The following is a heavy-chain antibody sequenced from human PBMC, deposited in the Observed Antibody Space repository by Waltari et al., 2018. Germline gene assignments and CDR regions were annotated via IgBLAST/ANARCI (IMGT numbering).Heavy chain of an antibody. Sequence: QVQLVQSGAEVKKPGSSVKVSCKASGGTFSSYTISWVRQAPGQGLEWMGRVIPILGIANDAQKFQGRVKITAEKSTGTAYRELSSLRSEDTAVYYCAVKMREAMDVWGQGTTVTVSS. CDR2: VIPILGIA. V-gene: IGHV1-69*02. J-gene: IGHJ6*02. CDR3: AVKMREAMDV. CDR1: GGTFSSYT.